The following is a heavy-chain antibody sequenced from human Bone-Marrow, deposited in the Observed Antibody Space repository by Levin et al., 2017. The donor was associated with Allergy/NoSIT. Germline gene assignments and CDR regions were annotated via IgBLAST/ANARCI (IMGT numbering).Heavy chain of an antibody. Sequence: ASVKVSCKASGGTFSRLAVSWVRQAPGQRLEWMGSIIPFFGTTNYAQKFQGRITLTADESTSTVYIEMSSLRSEDTAVYYCARDRGSYGTFNFFDPWGQGTLVTVSS. CDR1: GGTFSRLA. CDR2: IIPFFGTT. J-gene: IGHJ5*02. D-gene: IGHD1-26*01. V-gene: IGHV1-69*13. CDR3: ARDRGSYGTFNFFDP.